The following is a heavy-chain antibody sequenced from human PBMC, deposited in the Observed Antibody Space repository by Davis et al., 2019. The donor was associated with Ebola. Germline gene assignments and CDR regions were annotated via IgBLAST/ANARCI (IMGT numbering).Heavy chain of an antibody. Sequence: PSETLSLTCTVSGGSISSYYWSWIRQPPGKGLEWIGYIYYSGSTNYNPSLKSRVTISVDTSKNQFSLKLSSVTAADTAVYYCASLWNYPREDYYYYYGMDVWGQGTTVTVSS. CDR3: ASLWNYPREDYYYYYGMDV. CDR2: IYYSGST. D-gene: IGHD1-7*01. CDR1: GGSISSYY. J-gene: IGHJ6*02. V-gene: IGHV4-59*01.